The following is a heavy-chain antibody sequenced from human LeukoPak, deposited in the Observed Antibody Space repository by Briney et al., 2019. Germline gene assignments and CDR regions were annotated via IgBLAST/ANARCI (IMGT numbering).Heavy chain of an antibody. D-gene: IGHD2-21*01. J-gene: IGHJ4*02. CDR2: ISYDGSNR. CDR3: AKGSRKGDSGQVDY. CDR1: GFTFSSYG. Sequence: GGSLRLSCAASGFTFSSYGMHWVRQAPGKGLEWVAVISYDGSNRYYADSVKGRFTISRDNSKNTLYLQMNSLRAEDTAVYYCAKGSRKGDSGQVDYWGQGTLVTVSS. V-gene: IGHV3-30*18.